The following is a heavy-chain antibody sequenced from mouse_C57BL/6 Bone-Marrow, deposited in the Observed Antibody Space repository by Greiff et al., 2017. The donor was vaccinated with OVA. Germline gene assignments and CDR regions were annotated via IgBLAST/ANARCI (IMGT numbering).Heavy chain of an antibody. D-gene: IGHD2-12*01. Sequence: QVQLQQPGSELRSPGSSVKLSCKAFDSEVFPISYMSWVRRKPGHGFGWVGGILRSIGRTFYGENIEDKATLEADTLSNTAYLELNSLTSEDAAIDYCARGSNDEGYVDYWGQGTTRTGSS. J-gene: IGHJ2*01. CDR2: ILRSIGRT. CDR3: ARGSNDEGYVDY. CDR1: DSEVFPISY. V-gene: IGHV15-2*01.